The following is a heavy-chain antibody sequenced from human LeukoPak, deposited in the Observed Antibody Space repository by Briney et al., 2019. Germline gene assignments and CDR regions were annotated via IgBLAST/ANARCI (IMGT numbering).Heavy chain of an antibody. CDR3: ARDRYSYGLHELHY. CDR1: GYTFTSYG. CDR2: ISAYNGNT. D-gene: IGHD5-18*01. J-gene: IGHJ4*02. V-gene: IGHV1-18*01. Sequence: ASVKVSCKASGYTFTSYGISWERQAPGQGLEWMGWISAYNGNTNYAQKLQGRVTMTTDTSTSTAYMELRSLRSDDTAVYYCARDRYSYGLHELHYWGQGTLVTVSS.